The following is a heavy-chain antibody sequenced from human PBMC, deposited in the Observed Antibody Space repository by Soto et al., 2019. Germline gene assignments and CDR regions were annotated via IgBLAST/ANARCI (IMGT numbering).Heavy chain of an antibody. CDR3: AKLRYSGGTGSFDY. J-gene: IGHJ4*02. CDR1: GFTFDDHA. Sequence: EVQLVESGGGLVQPGRSLRLSCVASGFTFDDHAMHWVQQAPGKGLEWVSGLGWNSGGIDYADSVKGRFTISRDNAKNSLYLQMNSLRTEDTALYYCAKLRYSGGTGSFDYWGQGTLVTVSS. V-gene: IGHV3-9*01. D-gene: IGHD1-26*01. CDR2: LGWNSGGI.